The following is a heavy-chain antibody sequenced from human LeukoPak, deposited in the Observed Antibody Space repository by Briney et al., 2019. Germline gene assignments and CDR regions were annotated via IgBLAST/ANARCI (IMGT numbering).Heavy chain of an antibody. Sequence: PSETLSLTCAVSGGSISSGGYYWSWIRQPPGKGLEWIGYIYHSGSTYYNPSLKSRVTISVDRSKNQFSLKLSSVTAADTAVYYCARHTLYYYGNWFDPWGQGTLVTVSS. D-gene: IGHD3-10*01. CDR1: GGSISSGGYY. CDR3: ARHTLYYYGNWFDP. J-gene: IGHJ5*02. V-gene: IGHV4-30-2*01. CDR2: IYHSGST.